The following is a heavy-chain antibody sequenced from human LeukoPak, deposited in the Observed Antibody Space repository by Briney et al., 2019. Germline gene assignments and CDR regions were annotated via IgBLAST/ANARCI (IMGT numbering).Heavy chain of an antibody. CDR3: ARQKPQTDIVATITPPAYYYYYYMDV. V-gene: IGHV3-7*01. Sequence: GGSLRLSCAASGFTFSSYWMSWVRQAPGKGLEWVANIKQDGSEKYYVDSVKGRFTISRDNAKNSLYLQMNSLRAEDTAVYYCARQKPQTDIVATITPPAYYYYYYMDVWGKGTTVTVSS. J-gene: IGHJ6*03. D-gene: IGHD5-12*01. CDR2: IKQDGSEK. CDR1: GFTFSSYW.